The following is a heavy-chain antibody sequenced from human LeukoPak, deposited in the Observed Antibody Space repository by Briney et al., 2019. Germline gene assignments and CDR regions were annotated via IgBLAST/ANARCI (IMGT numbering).Heavy chain of an antibody. V-gene: IGHV4-34*01. J-gene: IGHJ4*02. D-gene: IGHD3-10*01. CDR3: ARVMARRLQHGSDY. Sequence: PSETLSLTCAVYGVSFSSYYWSWLRQPPGKGLEWIGEIDHSGGTTYNPSLKSRVTMSIDTSKNQFFLKLSSVTAADTAVYYCARVMARRLQHGSDYWGQGTLVTVSS. CDR2: IDHSGGT. CDR1: GVSFSSYY.